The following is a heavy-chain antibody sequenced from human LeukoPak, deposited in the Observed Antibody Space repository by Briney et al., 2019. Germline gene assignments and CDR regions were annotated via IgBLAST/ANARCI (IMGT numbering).Heavy chain of an antibody. J-gene: IGHJ4*02. D-gene: IGHD3-10*01. CDR2: IYTSGST. CDR3: ARDPYYGSGSYYSYDY. V-gene: IGHV4-4*07. CDR1: GGSISSYY. Sequence: SETLSLTCTVSGGSISSYYWSWIRQPAGKGLEWIGRIYTSGSTNYNPSLKSRVTMSVDTSKNQFSLKLSSVTAADTAVYYCARDPYYGSGSYYSYDYWGQGTLVTVSS.